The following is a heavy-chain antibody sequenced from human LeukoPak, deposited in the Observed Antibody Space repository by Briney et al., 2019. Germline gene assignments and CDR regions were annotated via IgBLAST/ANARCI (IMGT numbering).Heavy chain of an antibody. CDR1: GFTVSSYY. D-gene: IGHD3-22*01. J-gene: IGHJ4*02. CDR2: IYGGGST. V-gene: IGHV3-53*04. CDR3: AKDAEDSSGYYHY. Sequence: GGSLRLSCAASGFTVSSYYTSWVRKAPGKGLEWVSIIYGGGSTYKADSVKGRFTISRHNSKNTLYLQMNSLRPKDTAVYYCAKDAEDSSGYYHYWGQGTLVTVSS.